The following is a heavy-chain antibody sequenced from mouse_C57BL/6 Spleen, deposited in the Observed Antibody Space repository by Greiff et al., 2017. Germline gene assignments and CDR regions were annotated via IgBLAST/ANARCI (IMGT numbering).Heavy chain of an antibody. CDR1: GYTFTSYW. CDR3: ARTYGSSYGYFDV. CDR2: INPSNGGT. V-gene: IGHV1-53*01. D-gene: IGHD1-1*01. Sequence: VQLQQPGTELVKPGASVKLSCKASGYTFTSYWMHWVKQRPGQGLEWIGNINPSNGGTNYNEKFKSKATLTVDKSSSTAYMQLSSLTSEDSALYYCARTYGSSYGYFDVWGTGTTVTVSS. J-gene: IGHJ1*03.